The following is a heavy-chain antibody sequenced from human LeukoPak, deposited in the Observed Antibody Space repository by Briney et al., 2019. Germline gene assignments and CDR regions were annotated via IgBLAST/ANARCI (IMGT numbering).Heavy chain of an antibody. V-gene: IGHV1-2*06. CDR1: GYTFTGYY. D-gene: IGHD2-21*02. Sequence: ASVKVSCKASGYTFTGYYMHWVRQAPGQGLEWMGRINPNSGGTNYAQKFQGRVTMTRDTSISTAYMELSRLRSDDTAVYYCARDHLVNAYSGGDCSDFYYWVQGTLVTVSS. J-gene: IGHJ4*02. CDR3: ARDHLVNAYSGGDCSDFYY. CDR2: INPNSGGT.